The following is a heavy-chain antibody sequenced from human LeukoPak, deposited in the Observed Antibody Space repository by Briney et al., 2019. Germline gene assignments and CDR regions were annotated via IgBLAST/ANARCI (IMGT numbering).Heavy chain of an antibody. D-gene: IGHD2-2*01. CDR2: IYYSGST. J-gene: IGHJ4*02. CDR3: ASGSLVVVPAAMSY. CDR1: GGSISSYY. V-gene: IGHV4-59*12. Sequence: SETLSLTCTVSGGSISSYYWNWIRQPPGKGLEWIGYIYYSGSTNYNPSLKSRVTISVDKSKNQFSLKLSSVTAADTAVYYCASGSLVVVPAAMSYWGQGTLVTVSS.